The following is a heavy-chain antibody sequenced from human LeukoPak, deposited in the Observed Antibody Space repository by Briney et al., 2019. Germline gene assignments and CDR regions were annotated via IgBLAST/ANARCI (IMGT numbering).Heavy chain of an antibody. V-gene: IGHV1-8*01. J-gene: IGHJ6*02. D-gene: IGHD3-16*01. CDR2: MNPNSGNT. CDR3: ARAYWGYYYYYGMDV. Sequence: GASVKVSCKASGYTFTSYDINWVRQATGQGREWMGWMNPNSGNTGYAQKFQGRVTMTRNTSISTAYMELSSLRSEDTAVYYCARAYWGYYYYYGMDVWGQGTTVTVSS. CDR1: GYTFTSYD.